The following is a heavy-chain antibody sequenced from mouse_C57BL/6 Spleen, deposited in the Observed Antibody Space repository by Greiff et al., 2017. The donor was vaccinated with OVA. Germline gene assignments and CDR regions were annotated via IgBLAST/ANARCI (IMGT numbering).Heavy chain of an antibody. CDR2: IYPGNSAT. J-gene: IGHJ4*01. Sequence: VQLQQSGTVLARPGASVKMSCKTSGYTFTSYWMHWVKQRPGQGLEWIGAIYPGNSATSYNPKFKGKAKLTAVTSASTASMELSSLTNEDSAVDDCTRNYYDSDGAAMDYWGQGTSVTVSS. D-gene: IGHD2-4*01. V-gene: IGHV1-5*01. CDR1: GYTFTSYW. CDR3: TRNYYDSDGAAMDY.